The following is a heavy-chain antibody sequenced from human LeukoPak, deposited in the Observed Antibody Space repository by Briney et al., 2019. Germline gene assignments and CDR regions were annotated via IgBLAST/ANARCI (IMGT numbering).Heavy chain of an antibody. V-gene: IGHV3-23*01. D-gene: IGHD6-13*01. Sequence: GGSLRLSCAASGFTFSSYSMNWVRQAPGKGLEWVSTISGSGVSTYYADSVKGRFTISRDNSKNTLYLQMNSLRAEDTAVYYCAKGYYSSSWYKYFDSWGQGTLVTVSS. CDR3: AKGYYSSSWYKYFDS. CDR2: ISGSGVST. CDR1: GFTFSSYS. J-gene: IGHJ4*02.